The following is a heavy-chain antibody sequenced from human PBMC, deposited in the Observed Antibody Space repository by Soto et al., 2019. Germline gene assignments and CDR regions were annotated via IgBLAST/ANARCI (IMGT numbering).Heavy chain of an antibody. CDR2: IYSGGST. Sequence: EVQLVESGGGLIQPGGSLRLSCAASGFTVSSNYMSWVRQAPGKGLEWVSVIYSGGSTYYADSVKGRFTISRDNSKNTLYLQMNSLRAEDTAVYYCARDSGTSIAAAGTYFQHWGQGTLVTVSS. V-gene: IGHV3-53*01. CDR1: GFTVSSNY. D-gene: IGHD6-13*01. CDR3: ARDSGTSIAAAGTYFQH. J-gene: IGHJ1*01.